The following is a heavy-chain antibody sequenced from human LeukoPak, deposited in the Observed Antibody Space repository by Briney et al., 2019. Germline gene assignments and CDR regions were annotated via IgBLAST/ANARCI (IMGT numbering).Heavy chain of an antibody. CDR1: GGSFSGYY. V-gene: IGHV4-34*01. J-gene: IGHJ3*02. CDR2: INHSGST. CDR3: ARTRGDSSGWSPPPTDAFDI. D-gene: IGHD6-19*01. Sequence: SETLSLTCAVYGGSFSGYYWSWIRQPPGKGLEWIGEINHSGSTNYNPSLKSRVTISVDTSKNQFSLKLSSVTAADTAVYYCARTRGDSSGWSPPPTDAFDIWGQGTMVTVSS.